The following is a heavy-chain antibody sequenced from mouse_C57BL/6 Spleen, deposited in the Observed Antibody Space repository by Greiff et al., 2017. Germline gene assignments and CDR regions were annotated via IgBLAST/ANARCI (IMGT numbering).Heavy chain of an antibody. J-gene: IGHJ2*01. CDR3: ARECYSNYDHFFDY. Sequence: QVQLQQPGAELVKPGASVKLSCKASGYTFTSYWMHWVKQRPGRGLEWIGRIDPNSGGTKYNEKFKSKATLTVAKPSSTAYMQRSSLTSEDAAVYYCARECYSNYDHFFDYWGQGTTLTVSS. D-gene: IGHD2-5*01. CDR1: GYTFTSYW. V-gene: IGHV1-72*01. CDR2: IDPNSGGT.